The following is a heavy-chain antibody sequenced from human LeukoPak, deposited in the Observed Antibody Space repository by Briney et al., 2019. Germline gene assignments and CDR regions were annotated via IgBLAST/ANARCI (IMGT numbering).Heavy chain of an antibody. Sequence: SETLSLTCTVPGDSISSYFWSWIRQPPGKGLEWIGYMHNGRYTNYNPSLKSRVTISGDTSKNQLSLKLTSVTAADMAVYYCAATIKRDYGDTNLDYWGQGTLVTVSS. V-gene: IGHV4-59*01. CDR2: MHNGRYT. J-gene: IGHJ4*02. CDR1: GDSISSYF. CDR3: AATIKRDYGDTNLDY. D-gene: IGHD4/OR15-4a*01.